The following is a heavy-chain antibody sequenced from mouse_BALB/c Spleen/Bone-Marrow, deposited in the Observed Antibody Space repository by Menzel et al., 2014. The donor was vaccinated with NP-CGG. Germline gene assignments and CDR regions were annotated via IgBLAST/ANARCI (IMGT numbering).Heavy chain of an antibody. Sequence: VQLVESGPGLVAPSQSLSITCTISGFSLSSNGVHWVRQPPGKGLEWLTVIWNDGSTTYNSALKSRLTISKDNSKSQVFLKMNSLQTDDTGMYYCAKHGGGYFDYWVQGTSLTVSS. J-gene: IGHJ2*02. CDR2: IWNDGST. CDR1: GFSLSSNG. V-gene: IGHV2-6-1*01. CDR3: AKHGGGYFDY.